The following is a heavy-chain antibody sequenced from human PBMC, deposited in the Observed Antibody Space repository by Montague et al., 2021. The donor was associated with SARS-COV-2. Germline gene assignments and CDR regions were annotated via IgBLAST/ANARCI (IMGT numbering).Heavy chain of an antibody. J-gene: IGHJ6*02. CDR3: ASGRMVPYSSSWTTLYYYYGMDV. CDR2: TYYMSKWYN. CDR1: GDSVSSNSAA. Sequence: CAISGDSVSSNSAAWNWIRQSPSRGLGWLGRTYYMSKWYNDYAVXXKSRITINPDTSKNQFSLQLNSVTPEDTAVYYCASGRMVPYSSSWTTLYYYYGMDVWGQGTTVTVPS. D-gene: IGHD6-13*01. V-gene: IGHV6-1*01.